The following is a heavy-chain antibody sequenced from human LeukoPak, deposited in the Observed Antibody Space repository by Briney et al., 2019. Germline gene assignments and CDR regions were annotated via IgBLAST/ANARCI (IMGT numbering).Heavy chain of an antibody. CDR1: GFTFSSYG. Sequence: GRSLRLSCAASGFTFSSYGMHWVRQAPGKGLEWVAVISYDGSNKYYADSVKGRFTISRDNSKNTLYLQMDSLRAEDTAVYYCARDSEYSGSPLGYYGLDVWGQGTTVIVSS. CDR2: ISYDGSNK. CDR3: ARDSEYSGSPLGYYGLDV. J-gene: IGHJ6*02. D-gene: IGHD1-26*01. V-gene: IGHV3-30*03.